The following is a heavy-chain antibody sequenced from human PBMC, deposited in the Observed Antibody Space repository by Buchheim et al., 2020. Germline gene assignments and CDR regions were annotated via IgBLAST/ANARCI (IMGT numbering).Heavy chain of an antibody. Sequence: QVQLQQWGAGLLKPSETLSLTCAVYGGSFSGYYWSWIRQPPGKGLEWIGEINHSGSTNYNPSLKSLVTISVDTSKTHSPLYLSSVTAADTAVYYCARDDYYGSGSSPFDYWGQGTL. V-gene: IGHV4-34*01. D-gene: IGHD3-10*01. J-gene: IGHJ4*02. CDR2: INHSGST. CDR1: GGSFSGYY. CDR3: ARDDYYGSGSSPFDY.